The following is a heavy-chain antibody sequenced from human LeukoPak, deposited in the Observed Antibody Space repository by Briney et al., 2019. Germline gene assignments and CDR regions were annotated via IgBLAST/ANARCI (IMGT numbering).Heavy chain of an antibody. CDR2: INHSGST. CDR3: ARVRRPMATMYYFDY. J-gene: IGHJ4*02. Sequence: SETLSLTCAVYGGSFSGYYWSWIRQPPGKGLEWIGEINHSGSTNYNPSLKSRVTISVDTSKNQFSLKLSSVTAADTAVYYCARVRRPMATMYYFDYWGQGTLVTVSS. V-gene: IGHV4-34*01. CDR1: GGSFSGYY. D-gene: IGHD5-24*01.